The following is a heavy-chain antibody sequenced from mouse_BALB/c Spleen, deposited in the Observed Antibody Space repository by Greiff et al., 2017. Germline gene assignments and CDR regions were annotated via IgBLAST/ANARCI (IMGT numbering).Heavy chain of an antibody. CDR2: ISYSGST. CDR3: ARRQLGPPYYYAMDY. V-gene: IGHV3-2*02. Sequence: EVQLVESGPGLVKPSQSLSLTCTVTGYSITSDYAWNWIRQFPGNKLEWMGYISYSGSTSYNPSLKSRISITRDTSKNQFFLQLNSVTTEDTATYYCARRQLGPPYYYAMDYWGQGTSVTVSS. J-gene: IGHJ4*01. CDR1: GYSITSDYA. D-gene: IGHD3-1*01.